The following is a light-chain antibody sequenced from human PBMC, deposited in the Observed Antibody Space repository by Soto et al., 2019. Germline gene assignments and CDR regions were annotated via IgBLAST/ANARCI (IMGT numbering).Light chain of an antibody. J-gene: IGLJ3*02. V-gene: IGLV2-14*01. CDR3: SSYTSSSTRV. CDR1: SSDVGGYNY. CDR2: EVS. Sequence: QSALTQPASVSGSPGQSITISCTGTSSDVGGYNYVSWYQQHPGKAPKLMIYEVSNRPSGVSNRFSGSKSGNTASLTISGLQAEDQADYYCSSYTSSSTRVFGGGTTVTLL.